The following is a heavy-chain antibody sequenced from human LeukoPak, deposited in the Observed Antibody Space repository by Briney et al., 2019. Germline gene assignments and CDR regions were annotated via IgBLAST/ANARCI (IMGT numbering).Heavy chain of an antibody. CDR3: VHREVVVAATRGFAFDI. D-gene: IGHD2-15*01. V-gene: IGHV2-5*02. CDR2: IYWDDDK. CDR1: GFSLSTSGVG. Sequence: ESGPTLLKPTQTLTLTCTFSGFSLSTSGVGVGWIRQPPGKALEWLALIYWDDDKRYSPSLKSRLTITKDTSKNQVVLTMTNMDPVDTATYYCVHREVVVAATRGFAFDIWGQGTMVTVSS. J-gene: IGHJ3*02.